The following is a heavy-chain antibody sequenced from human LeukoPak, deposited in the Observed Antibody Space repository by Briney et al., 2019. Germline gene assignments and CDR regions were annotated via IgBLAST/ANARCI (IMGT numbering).Heavy chain of an antibody. V-gene: IGHV3-48*01. Sequence: GGPLRLSCAASGFTFSSYSMNWVRQAPGKGLEWVSYISSSSSTIYYADSVKGRFTISRDNAKNSLYLQMNSLRAEDTAVYYCARDDIVVVPAAHYYYYGMDVWDQGTTVTVSS. D-gene: IGHD2-2*01. CDR2: ISSSSSTI. CDR3: ARDDIVVVPAAHYYYYGMDV. J-gene: IGHJ6*02. CDR1: GFTFSSYS.